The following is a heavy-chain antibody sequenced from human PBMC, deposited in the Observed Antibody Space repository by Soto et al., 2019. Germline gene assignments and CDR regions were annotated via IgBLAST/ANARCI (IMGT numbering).Heavy chain of an antibody. CDR2: IYPGDSDT. CDR3: ATDIVVVPAATEYYYYGMDV. Sequence: PGESLKISCKGSGYSFTSYWIGWVRQMPGKGLEWMGIIYPGDSDTNYSPSFQGHVTISADKSISTAYLQWSSLKASDTAMYYCATDIVVVPAATEYYYYGMDVWGQGTTVTVSS. V-gene: IGHV5-51*01. J-gene: IGHJ6*02. D-gene: IGHD2-2*01. CDR1: GYSFTSYW.